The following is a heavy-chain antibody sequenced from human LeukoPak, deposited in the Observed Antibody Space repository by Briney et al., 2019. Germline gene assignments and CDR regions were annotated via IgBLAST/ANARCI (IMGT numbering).Heavy chain of an antibody. CDR1: GFTFSDYY. CDR3: ARGRRGAQEDYFDY. V-gene: IGHV3-72*01. J-gene: IGHJ4*02. Sequence: GGSLRLSCAASGFTFSDYYMDWVRQAPGKGLEWVGRIRSKVDSYTTEYGTSVNGRFTISRDDSKKSVYLQMDNLKTEDTAVYYCARGRRGAQEDYFDYWGQGTLVTVSS. CDR2: IRSKVDSYTT. D-gene: IGHD3-10*01.